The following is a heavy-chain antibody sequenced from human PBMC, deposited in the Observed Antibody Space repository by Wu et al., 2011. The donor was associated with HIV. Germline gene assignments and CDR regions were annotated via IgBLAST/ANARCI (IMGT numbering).Heavy chain of an antibody. V-gene: IGHV3-48*03. Sequence: VQPGGSLRLSCAASGFTFSSYEMNWVRQAPGKGLEWVSYISSSGSTIYYADSVKGRFTISRDNAKNSLYLQMNSLRAEDTAVYYCARYPEGYYYYGMDVWGQGTTVTVSS. CDR3: ARYPEGYYYYGMDV. CDR1: GFTFSSYE. J-gene: IGHJ6*02. CDR2: ISSSGSTI.